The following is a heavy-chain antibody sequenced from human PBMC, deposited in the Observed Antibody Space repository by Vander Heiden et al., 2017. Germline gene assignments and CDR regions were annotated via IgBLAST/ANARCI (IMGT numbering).Heavy chain of an antibody. CDR3: ARMLYTTGYTEFDY. CDR1: GFPFSNYA. Sequence: EVQLLESGGGFVQPGGSLSLSCAASGFPFSNYAVTWVRQAPGKGLEWVSDISGSGGSASYADSVKGRFTISRDNSKNTVYLQMNSLRAEDTAVYYCARMLYTTGYTEFDYWGQGTLVTVSS. V-gene: IGHV3-23*01. CDR2: ISGSGGSA. D-gene: IGHD3-9*01. J-gene: IGHJ4*02.